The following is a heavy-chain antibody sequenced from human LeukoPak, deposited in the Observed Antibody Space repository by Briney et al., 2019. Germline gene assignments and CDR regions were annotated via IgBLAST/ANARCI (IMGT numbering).Heavy chain of an antibody. CDR3: AKDAYGGATFFYYMDV. D-gene: IGHD2/OR15-2a*01. CDR2: ISWNSGNI. V-gene: IGHV3-9*01. J-gene: IGHJ6*03. CDR1: GFTFDDYA. Sequence: PGRSLRLSCAGSGFTFDDYAMHRVRQTPAKGLEWVSGISWNSGNIAYADFVGGRFTISRDNAKNSLSLQMNSLSDEDTAVYYCAKDAYGGATFFYYMDVWGKGTTVTVSS.